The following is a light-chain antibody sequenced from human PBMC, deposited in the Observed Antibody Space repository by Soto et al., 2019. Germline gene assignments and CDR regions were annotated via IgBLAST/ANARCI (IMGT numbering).Light chain of an antibody. CDR1: SSDVGGYNR. V-gene: IGLV2-18*02. J-gene: IGLJ1*01. Sequence: QSVLTQPTSVSGSPGQSVTISCTGTSSDVGGYNRVSWYQQPPGKAPKLMIYDVSNRPSGGSTRFSGSKSGNTASLTISGLQAEDEADYYCTSYATGSAYVFGPGTKVTVL. CDR2: DVS. CDR3: TSYATGSAYV.